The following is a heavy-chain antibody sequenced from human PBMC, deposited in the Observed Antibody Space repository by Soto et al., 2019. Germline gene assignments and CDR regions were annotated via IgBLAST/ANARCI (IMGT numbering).Heavy chain of an antibody. Sequence: HPGGSLRLSCAASGFTFSYYWMHWVRQAPGQGLLWVSRIHSDGSSTTYADSVKGRFTISRDNSKNTLYLQMNSLRAEDTAVYYCAREGGPTDPNLYYYYGMDVWGQGTTVTVSS. V-gene: IGHV3-74*01. D-gene: IGHD4-4*01. CDR3: AREGGPTDPNLYYYYGMDV. J-gene: IGHJ6*02. CDR2: IHSDGSST. CDR1: GFTFSYYW.